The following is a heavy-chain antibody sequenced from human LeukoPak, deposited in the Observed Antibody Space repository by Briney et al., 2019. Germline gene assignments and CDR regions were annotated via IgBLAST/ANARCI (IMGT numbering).Heavy chain of an antibody. CDR3: ARGMTNPFDY. V-gene: IGHV3-53*04. J-gene: IGHJ4*02. CDR2: IYSGGST. D-gene: IGHD4-11*01. CDR1: GCTVSTNY. Sequence: PGGSLRLSCAASGCTVSTNYMRWVRQARGKGVEWVSVIYSGGSTYYADSVKGRFTISRHNSENTLYLQMNSLRAEDTAVYYCARGMTNPFDYWGQGTLVTVSS.